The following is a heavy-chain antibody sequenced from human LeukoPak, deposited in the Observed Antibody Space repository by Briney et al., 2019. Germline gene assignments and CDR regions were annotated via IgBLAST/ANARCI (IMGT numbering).Heavy chain of an antibody. J-gene: IGHJ4*02. Sequence: PGGSLRLSCAASGFTFSRDWMNWVRQAAGKGREWVANIKQDGSPKYYIASVKGPLTISRDNAKSLLYLQMNTLRAEDAAVYYPARGQGFLIDYWGQGTLVTVSS. D-gene: IGHD3-3*01. CDR1: GFTFSRDW. V-gene: IGHV3-7*01. CDR2: IKQDGSPK. CDR3: ARGQGFLIDY.